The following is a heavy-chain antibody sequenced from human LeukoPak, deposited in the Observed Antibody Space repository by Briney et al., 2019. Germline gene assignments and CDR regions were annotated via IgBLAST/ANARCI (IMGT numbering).Heavy chain of an antibody. CDR3: AKGPTYYYGPGSPRYFQH. V-gene: IGHV3-23*01. CDR1: GFTFSNYA. J-gene: IGHJ1*01. CDR2: ISGGGGST. Sequence: GGSLRLSCAASGFTFSNYAMSWVRQAPGKGLEWVSGISGGGGSTYYADSVKGRFTISRDNSKNTLYLQMNSLRAEDTAVYYCAKGPTYYYGPGSPRYFQHWGQGTLVTVSS. D-gene: IGHD3-10*01.